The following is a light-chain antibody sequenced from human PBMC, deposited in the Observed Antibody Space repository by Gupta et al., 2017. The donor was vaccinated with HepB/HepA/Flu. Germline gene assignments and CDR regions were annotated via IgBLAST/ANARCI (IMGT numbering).Light chain of an antibody. CDR2: GAS. J-gene: IGKJ1*01. CDR3: QQYGNSLRT. CDR1: QTIINNY. V-gene: IGKV3-20*01. Sequence: EIVLTQSPGTLSLSPGERATLSFRASQTIINNYLAWYQQKPGQAPRLLIYGASSSATGIPDRFSGSGSGTDFALNISRLEPDDFAVYYCQQYGNSLRTFGPGTKVEFK.